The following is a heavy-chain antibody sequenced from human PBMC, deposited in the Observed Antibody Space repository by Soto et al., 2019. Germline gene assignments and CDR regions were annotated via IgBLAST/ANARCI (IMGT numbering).Heavy chain of an antibody. J-gene: IGHJ4*02. D-gene: IGHD6-25*01. Sequence: EAQLVESGGGLVQPGGSLRLSCAASGFTFSSYSMNWVRQAPGKGLEWISYISSSSSTIYYAASVRGRSTIPRDNPKNTLYLQTNRLRDGVTAVYYCARDPPPGSHFDYWGQGTLVTVSS. V-gene: IGHV3-48*02. CDR1: GFTFSSYS. CDR2: ISSSSSTI. CDR3: ARDPPPGSHFDY.